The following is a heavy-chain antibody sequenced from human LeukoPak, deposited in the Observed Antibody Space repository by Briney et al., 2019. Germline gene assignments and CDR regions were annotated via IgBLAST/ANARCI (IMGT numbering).Heavy chain of an antibody. CDR3: AREEGYPYYFYGMDV. J-gene: IGHJ6*02. CDR2: INSDGSST. D-gene: IGHD5-18*01. Sequence: GESLRLSCAASGFTFSSYWMHWVRQAPGKGLVWVSRINSDGSSTSYADSVKGRFTISRDNAKKTLYLQMNSLRAEDTAVYYCAREEGYPYYFYGMDVWGQGTTVTVSS. V-gene: IGHV3-74*01. CDR1: GFTFSSYW.